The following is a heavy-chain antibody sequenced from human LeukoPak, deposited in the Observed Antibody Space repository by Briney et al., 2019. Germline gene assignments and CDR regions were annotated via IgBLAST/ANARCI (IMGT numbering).Heavy chain of an antibody. V-gene: IGHV5-51*01. CDR1: GYSFSNYW. CDR2: IYPGDYET. CDR3: AIPPGYCGNDCSFGH. D-gene: IGHD2-21*02. Sequence: GESLKISCEGSGYSFSNYWIGWVRQMPGKGLEWMGIIYPGDYETRYSPSFQGLVTISVDKSISTAYLQWSSLKASDTAMYYCAIPPGYCGNDCSFGHWGQGTLVTVSS. J-gene: IGHJ4*02.